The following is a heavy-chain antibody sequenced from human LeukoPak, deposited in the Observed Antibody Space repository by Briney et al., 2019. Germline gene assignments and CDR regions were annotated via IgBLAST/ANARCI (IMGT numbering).Heavy chain of an antibody. V-gene: IGHV1-18*01. CDR3: ARDLYYGSGSYSLKTRTRFDY. J-gene: IGHJ4*02. CDR2: IITYNGNT. Sequence: ASVKVSCKASGYTFTTYGISWVRQAPGQGLELMGYIITYNGNTNYAQKLQGRGTMTTDTSTSTAYMELRSLRSDDTAVYYCARDLYYGSGSYSLKTRTRFDYWGQGTLVTVSS. D-gene: IGHD3-10*01. CDR1: GYTFTTYG.